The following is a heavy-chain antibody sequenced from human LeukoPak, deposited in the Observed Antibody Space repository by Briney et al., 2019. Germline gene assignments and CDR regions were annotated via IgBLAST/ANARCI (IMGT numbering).Heavy chain of an antibody. J-gene: IGHJ3*02. CDR2: IYYSGST. V-gene: IGHV4-61*08. CDR1: GDSITSRDYY. Sequence: SETLSLTCSVSGDSITSRDYYWSWIRQPPGKGLEWIGYIYYSGSTNYNPSLKSRVTISVDTSKNQFSLKLNSVTAADTAVYYCARGTTYYYGSGSYRSAFDIWGQGTMVSVSS. CDR3: ARGTTYYYGSGSYRSAFDI. D-gene: IGHD3-10*01.